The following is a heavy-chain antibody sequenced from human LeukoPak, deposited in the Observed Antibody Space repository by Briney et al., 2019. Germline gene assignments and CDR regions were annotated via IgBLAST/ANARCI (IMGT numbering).Heavy chain of an antibody. Sequence: SETLSLTCTVSGGSISSSSYYWGWIRQPPGKGLEWIGSIYYSGSTYYNPSLKSRVTISVDTSKNQFSLKPSSVTAADTAVYYCARDGGSSGYWGQGTLVTVSS. CDR3: ARDGGSSGY. CDR2: IYYSGST. J-gene: IGHJ4*02. V-gene: IGHV4-39*07. CDR1: GGSISSSSYY. D-gene: IGHD3-22*01.